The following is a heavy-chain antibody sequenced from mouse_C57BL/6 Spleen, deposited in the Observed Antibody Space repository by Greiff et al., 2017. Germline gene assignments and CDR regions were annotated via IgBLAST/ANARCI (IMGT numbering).Heavy chain of an antibody. Sequence: EVQLQQSGPELVKPGASVKISCKASGYTFTDYYMNWVKQSHGKSLEWIGDINPNNGGTSYNQKFKGKATLTVDKSSSTAYMELRSLTSEDSAVYYCARRGYDYGPLAYWGQGTLVTVSA. D-gene: IGHD2-4*01. V-gene: IGHV1-26*01. CDR2: INPNNGGT. CDR1: GYTFTDYY. J-gene: IGHJ3*01. CDR3: ARRGYDYGPLAY.